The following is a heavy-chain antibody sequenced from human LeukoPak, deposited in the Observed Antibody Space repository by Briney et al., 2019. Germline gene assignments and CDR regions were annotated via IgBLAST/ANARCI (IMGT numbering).Heavy chain of an antibody. CDR1: GFTFDDYA. J-gene: IGHJ4*02. D-gene: IGHD6-19*01. V-gene: IGHV3-9*01. CDR2: ISWNSGSI. Sequence: GGSLRLSCAASGFTFDDYAMHWVRQAPGKGLEWVSGISWNSGSIGYADSVKGRFTISRDNAKNSLYLQMNSLRAEDTALYYCAKDFRPGIAVAGDLDYWGQGTLVTVSS. CDR3: AKDFRPGIAVAGDLDY.